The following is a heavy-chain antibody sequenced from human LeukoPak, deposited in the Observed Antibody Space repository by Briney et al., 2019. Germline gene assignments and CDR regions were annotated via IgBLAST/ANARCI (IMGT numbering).Heavy chain of an antibody. CDR3: AKGKLWLRNWFDP. Sequence: GGSLRLSCAAPGFTFSSYAMSWVRQAPGKGLEWVSAISGSDGSTYYADSVKGRFSISRDNSKNTLYLQMNSLRAEDTAVYYCAKGKLWLRNWFDPWGQGTLVTVSS. V-gene: IGHV3-23*01. CDR2: ISGSDGST. D-gene: IGHD5-18*01. J-gene: IGHJ5*02. CDR1: GFTFSSYA.